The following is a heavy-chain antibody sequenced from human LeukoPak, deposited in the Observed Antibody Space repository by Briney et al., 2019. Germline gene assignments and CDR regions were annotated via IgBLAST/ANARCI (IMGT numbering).Heavy chain of an antibody. CDR3: AASGFGFGELPSYFYYYMDV. CDR2: INPNSGGT. D-gene: IGHD3-10*01. V-gene: IGHV1-2*02. Sequence: ASVKVSCKASGYTFSGYYMHWVRQAPGQGLEWMGWINPNSGGTKYAQKFQGRVTMTRDTSISTAYMELSSLRSEDTAVYYCAASGFGFGELPSYFYYYMDVWGKGTTVTISS. J-gene: IGHJ6*03. CDR1: GYTFSGYY.